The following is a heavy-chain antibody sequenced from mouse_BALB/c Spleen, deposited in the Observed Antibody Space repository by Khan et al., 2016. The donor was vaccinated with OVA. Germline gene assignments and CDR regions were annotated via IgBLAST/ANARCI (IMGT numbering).Heavy chain of an antibody. Sequence: VQLQQSGGDVVKPGGSLKLSCAASGFTFSTYGMSWVRQTPDKRLEWVATVSTGGHYTNYSDTVKGRFTISRDNAKNTLYLQMSSLRSEDTAMFYCSRLAYYYDSEGFAYWGQGTLVTVSA. V-gene: IGHV5-6*01. D-gene: IGHD1-1*01. J-gene: IGHJ3*01. CDR3: SRLAYYYDSEGFAY. CDR2: VSTGGHYT. CDR1: GFTFSTYG.